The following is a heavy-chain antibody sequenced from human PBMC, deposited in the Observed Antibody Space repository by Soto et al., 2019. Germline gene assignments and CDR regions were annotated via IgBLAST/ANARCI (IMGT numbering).Heavy chain of an antibody. V-gene: IGHV1-8*01. Sequence: QVQLVQSGAEVKKPGASVKVSCKASGYTFTSYDINWVRQATGQELEWMGWMNPNSGNTGYAQKFQGIVTMTRNTSISTAYMELRSLRSEDTAVYYCARVRKVSASWFDPWGQGILVTVSS. CDR2: MNPNSGNT. J-gene: IGHJ5*02. CDR3: ARVRKVSASWFDP. CDR1: GYTFTSYD.